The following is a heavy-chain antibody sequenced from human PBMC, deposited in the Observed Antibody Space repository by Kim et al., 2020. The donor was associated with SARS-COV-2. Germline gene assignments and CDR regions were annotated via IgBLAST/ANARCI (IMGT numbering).Heavy chain of an antibody. D-gene: IGHD3-3*01. V-gene: IGHV3-15*01. Sequence: VKGRFTISRDDSKNTLYLQMNSLKTEDTAVYYCTTEEYYDFWSGYFHFDYWGQGTLVTVSS. J-gene: IGHJ4*02. CDR3: TTEEYYDFWSGYFHFDY.